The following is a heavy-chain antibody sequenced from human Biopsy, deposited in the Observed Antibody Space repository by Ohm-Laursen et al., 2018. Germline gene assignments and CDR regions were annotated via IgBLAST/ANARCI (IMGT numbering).Heavy chain of an antibody. D-gene: IGHD3-16*01. J-gene: IGHJ4*02. Sequence: GTLSLTCTVSGGSISSDYWSWIRQTPGKGLEWIGYIYYSGSTNYNPSLKSRVTISVDTSKNQFSLRLNSVTAADTAVYYCVRGRSPATYWGQGALVIVSS. CDR3: VRGRSPATY. CDR1: GGSISSDY. CDR2: IYYSGST. V-gene: IGHV4-59*01.